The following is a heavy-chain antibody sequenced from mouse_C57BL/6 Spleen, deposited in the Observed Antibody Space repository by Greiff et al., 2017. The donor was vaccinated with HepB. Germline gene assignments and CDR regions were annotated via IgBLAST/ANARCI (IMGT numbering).Heavy chain of an antibody. Sequence: QVQLQQSGAELARPGASVKLSCKASGYTFTSYGISWVKQRTGQGLEWIGEIYPRSGNTYYNEKFKGKATLTADKSSSTAYMELRSLTSEDSAVYFCARVDGSSYYFDYWGQGTTLTVSS. V-gene: IGHV1-81*01. CDR3: ARVDGSSYYFDY. CDR1: GYTFTSYG. CDR2: IYPRSGNT. J-gene: IGHJ2*01. D-gene: IGHD1-1*01.